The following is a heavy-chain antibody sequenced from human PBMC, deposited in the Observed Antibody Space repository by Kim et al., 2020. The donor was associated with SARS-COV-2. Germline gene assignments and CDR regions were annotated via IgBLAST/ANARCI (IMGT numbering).Heavy chain of an antibody. V-gene: IGHV3-13*01. CDR2: IGTAGDT. CDR1: GFTFSSYD. Sequence: GGSLRLSCAASGFTFSSYDMHWVRQATGKGLEWVSAIGTAGDTYYPGSVKGRFTISRENAKNSLYLQMNSLRAGDTAVYYCARGPLGYCSSTSCYPTNFDYWGQGTLVTVSS. D-gene: IGHD2-2*01. CDR3: ARGPLGYCSSTSCYPTNFDY. J-gene: IGHJ4*02.